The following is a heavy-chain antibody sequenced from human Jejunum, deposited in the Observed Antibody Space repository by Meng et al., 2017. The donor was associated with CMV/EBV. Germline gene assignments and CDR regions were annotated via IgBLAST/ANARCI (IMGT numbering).Heavy chain of an antibody. CDR3: AIDLRGGDDY. D-gene: IGHD3-10*01. Sequence: LSCLVSAISVSMYWFHRVREVPLKWLACVSCINLDGRTTNYADSVKGTFTISRDHARHTLYLQMHSLTTEDTAVHYCAIDLRGGDDYWGQGTLVTVSS. CDR1: AISVSMYW. V-gene: IGHV3-74*01. J-gene: IGHJ4*02. CDR2: INLDGRTT.